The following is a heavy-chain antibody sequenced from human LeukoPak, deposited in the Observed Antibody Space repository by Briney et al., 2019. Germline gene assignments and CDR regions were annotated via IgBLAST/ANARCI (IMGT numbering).Heavy chain of an antibody. CDR3: ARLSGGNPGNF. V-gene: IGHV4-39*01. Sequence: SETLSLTCSVSGDSVTSSSNHWGWIHQPPGEGLEWIGTVYYSGNTYYNPSLKSRLTLSIDASKNQVSLRLSTVTVTDTAIYYCARLSGGNPGNFWGQGTLVTVSS. D-gene: IGHD3-10*01. J-gene: IGHJ4*02. CDR2: VYYSGNT. CDR1: GDSVTSSSNH.